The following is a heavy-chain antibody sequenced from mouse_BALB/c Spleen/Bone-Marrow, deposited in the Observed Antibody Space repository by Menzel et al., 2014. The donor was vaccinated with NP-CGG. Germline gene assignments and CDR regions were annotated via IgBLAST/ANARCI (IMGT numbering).Heavy chain of an antibody. CDR1: GYTFSSYW. Sequence: VKLVESGTELMKPGASAKISCKATGYTFSSYWIEWVNQRPGHGLEWIGEILPGSGSTNYNEKFKGKATFTADTSSNTAYMQLSSLTSEDSAVYYCARRGHGFAWFAYWGQGTLVTVSA. J-gene: IGHJ3*01. CDR3: ARRGHGFAWFAY. D-gene: IGHD1-2*01. V-gene: IGHV1-9*01. CDR2: ILPGSGST.